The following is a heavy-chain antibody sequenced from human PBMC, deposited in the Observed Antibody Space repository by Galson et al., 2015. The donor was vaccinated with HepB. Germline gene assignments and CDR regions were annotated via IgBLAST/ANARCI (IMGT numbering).Heavy chain of an antibody. CDR2: VYHSGST. CDR1: GGSISPYY. J-gene: IGHJ4*02. Sequence: SETLSLTCTVSGGSISPYYWTWIRQPPGKGLEWIGYVYHSGSTNYNPSLKRRVVMSVDTSKNQFSLNLDSVTAADTAVYYCARDRSGWNYFDYWGQGRLVTVSS. CDR3: ARDRSGWNYFDY. D-gene: IGHD6-19*01. V-gene: IGHV4-59*01.